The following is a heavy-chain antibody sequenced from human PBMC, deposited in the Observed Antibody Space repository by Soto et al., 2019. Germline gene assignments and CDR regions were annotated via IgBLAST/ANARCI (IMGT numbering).Heavy chain of an antibody. CDR1: GGSVSIGDYL. D-gene: IGHD4-17*01. J-gene: IGHJ5*02. V-gene: IGHV4-30-4*01. CDR2: IHDSGNT. Sequence: SETLSLTCTVFGGSVSIGDYLSSWIRHRPGKGLEWIGYIHDSGNTYYNPSLKSRVTISLDTSKNQFSLKVTSMTAADTAVYFCARARGGDSGDYASLFDRWGQGNLVTVSS. CDR3: ARARGGDSGDYASLFDR.